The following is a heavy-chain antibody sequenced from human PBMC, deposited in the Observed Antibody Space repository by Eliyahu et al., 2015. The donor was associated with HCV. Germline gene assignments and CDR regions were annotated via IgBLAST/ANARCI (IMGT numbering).Heavy chain of an antibody. J-gene: IGHJ4*02. D-gene: IGHD5-24*01. CDR1: GFXFXXXG. V-gene: IGHV3-30*18. CDR2: ISYDGNNQ. Sequence: QVQLVESGGGVVQPGRSLXLSXXVXGFXFXXXGMHWVRQAPGKGLEWVTLISYDGNNQYYPDSVRGRFTISRDNSKNTLYLQMNSLRAEDTAVYYCAKDRRDGYNFPGGLENWGQGTLVTVSS. CDR3: AKDRRDGYNFPGGLEN.